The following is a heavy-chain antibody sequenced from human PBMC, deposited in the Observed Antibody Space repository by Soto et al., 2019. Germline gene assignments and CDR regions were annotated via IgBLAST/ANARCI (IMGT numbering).Heavy chain of an antibody. Sequence: GGSLKLSCAASGFTFSRYAMVWVRQAPGKGLEWVATISSNGGSTYYASSVKGRLTISRDNSKNTHFLQMNSLRAEDTAVYYCAKAFGTYCTSTSCYSPFDYWGQGTLVTVSS. D-gene: IGHD2-2*01. CDR2: ISSNGGST. CDR3: AKAFGTYCTSTSCYSPFDY. V-gene: IGHV3-23*01. J-gene: IGHJ4*02. CDR1: GFTFSRYA.